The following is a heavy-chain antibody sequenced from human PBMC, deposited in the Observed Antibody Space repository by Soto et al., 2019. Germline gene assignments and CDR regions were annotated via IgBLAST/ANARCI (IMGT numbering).Heavy chain of an antibody. CDR3: ARAKRWAVAGLDY. J-gene: IGHJ4*02. CDR2: INHSGST. Sequence: QVQLQQWGAGLLKPSETLSLTCAVYGGSFSGYYWSWIRQPPGKGLEWIGEINHSGSTNYNPSLKSRVTISVDTSKNPFSLKLSSVTAADTAVYYCARAKRWAVAGLDYWGQGTLVTVSS. D-gene: IGHD6-19*01. CDR1: GGSFSGYY. V-gene: IGHV4-34*01.